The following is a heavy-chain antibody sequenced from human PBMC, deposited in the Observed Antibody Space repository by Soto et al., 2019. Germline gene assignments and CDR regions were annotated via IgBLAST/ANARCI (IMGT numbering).Heavy chain of an antibody. V-gene: IGHV1-3*01. Sequence: QVQLVQSGAEVKKPGASVKVSCKASGYTFTSYAMHWVRQAPGQRLEWMGWINAGNGNTKYSQKFQGRVTITRDTSASTAYMELSSLRSEDTAVYYCASSYYDILTGQNWFDPWGQGTLATVSS. CDR1: GYTFTSYA. CDR2: INAGNGNT. D-gene: IGHD3-9*01. J-gene: IGHJ5*02. CDR3: ASSYYDILTGQNWFDP.